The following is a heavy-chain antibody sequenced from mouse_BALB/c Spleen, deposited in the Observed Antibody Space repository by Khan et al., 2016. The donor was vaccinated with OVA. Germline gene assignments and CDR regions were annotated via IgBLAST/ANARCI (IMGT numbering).Heavy chain of an antibody. CDR1: GYSITSDYA. J-gene: IGHJ2*01. D-gene: IGHD1-1*01. CDR3: ARDYYGSSYFDY. Sequence: EVQLQESGPGQVKPSQSLSLTYTVTGYSITSDYAWNWIRQFPGNKLEWMAYINYSGSTSYNPSLKGRISITRDTSKNQFFLQLNSVTTEDTATYYCARDYYGSSYFDYWGQGTTLTVSS. CDR2: INYSGST. V-gene: IGHV3-2*02.